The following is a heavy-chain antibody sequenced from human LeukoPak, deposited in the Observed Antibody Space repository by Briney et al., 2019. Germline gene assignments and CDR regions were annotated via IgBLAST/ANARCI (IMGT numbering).Heavy chain of an antibody. V-gene: IGHV1-2*02. CDR3: ARGDCSSTSCPPYYYYMDV. D-gene: IGHD2-2*01. J-gene: IGHJ6*03. CDR1: GYTFTDYY. CDR2: INPNSGGT. Sequence: ASVKVSCKTSGYTFTDYYLNWVRQAPGQGLEWMGWINPNSGGTNYAQKFQGRVTMTRDTSISTAYMELSRLRSDDTAVYYCARGDCSSTSCPPYYYYMDVWGKGTTVTVSS.